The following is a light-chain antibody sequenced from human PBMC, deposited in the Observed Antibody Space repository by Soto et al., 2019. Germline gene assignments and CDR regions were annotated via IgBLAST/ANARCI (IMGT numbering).Light chain of an antibody. CDR1: SSNIGAGYD. V-gene: IGLV1-40*01. Sequence: QSVLTQPPSVSGAPGQRVTISCTGSSSNIGAGYDVHWYQQLPGTAPKLLIYGNSNRPSGVPDRFSGSKSGTSASLAITGLQAEDEADYYCQSYDSILSGLVFGTGTKLTV. CDR3: QSYDSILSGLV. J-gene: IGLJ1*01. CDR2: GNS.